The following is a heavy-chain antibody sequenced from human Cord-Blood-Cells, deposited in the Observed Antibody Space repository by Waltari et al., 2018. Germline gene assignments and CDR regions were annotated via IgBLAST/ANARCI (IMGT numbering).Heavy chain of an antibody. D-gene: IGHD1-26*01. Sequence: VKTQASGPGLVTPSETLSLTCTVSGGSISSSYWRWIRQRQGTGLEWIGYIYYSGSTNYNPSLKIRVTISVHTSKIHFALKLSSVTAADTAVYYCARDFQRYDIVGATGAFDIWGQGTMVTVSS. CDR1: GGSISSSY. V-gene: IGHV4-59*01. CDR3: ARDFQRYDIVGATGAFDI. CDR2: IYYSGST. J-gene: IGHJ3*02.